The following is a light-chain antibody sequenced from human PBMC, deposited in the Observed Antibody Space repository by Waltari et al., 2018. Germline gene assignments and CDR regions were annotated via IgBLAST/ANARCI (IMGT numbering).Light chain of an antibody. Sequence: DIQMTQSPSILSASVGDRVTITCRASQSIRTWLAWYQQKPGKAPKLLLYSTSNLETGVPSRFSGSGSGTECSLTISSRQPDDFATYYCQQYNTYSTYTFGQGTKLEIK. CDR2: STS. CDR1: QSIRTW. V-gene: IGKV1-5*03. CDR3: QQYNTYSTYT. J-gene: IGKJ2*01.